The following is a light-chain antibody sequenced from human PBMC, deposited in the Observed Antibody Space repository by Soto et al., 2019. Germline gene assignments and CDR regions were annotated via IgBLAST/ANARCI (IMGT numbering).Light chain of an antibody. Sequence: EIVLTQSPGTLSLSPGERATLSCRTSQSVSNTYLAWYQQKTGQAPRLLIYGASSRAAGIPDRFSGGGSGTDFTRTISRLESEDFAVYYCQQYGTSPPVYAFGQGTKLEIK. V-gene: IGKV3-20*01. CDR2: GAS. J-gene: IGKJ2*01. CDR3: QQYGTSPPVYA. CDR1: QSVSNTY.